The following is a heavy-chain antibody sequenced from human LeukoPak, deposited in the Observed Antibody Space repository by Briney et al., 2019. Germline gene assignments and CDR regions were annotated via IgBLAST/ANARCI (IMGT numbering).Heavy chain of an antibody. V-gene: IGHV3-7*03. J-gene: IGHJ4*02. D-gene: IGHD5/OR15-5a*01. CDR3: ARDRVYGDYDY. Sequence: PGGSLRLSCAASGFTFSGYAMSWVRQAPGKGLEWVANIKQDGSEKYYVDSVKGRFTISRDNAKNSLYLQMNSLRAEDTAVYYCARDRVYGDYDYWGQGTLVTVSS. CDR2: IKQDGSEK. CDR1: GFTFSGYA.